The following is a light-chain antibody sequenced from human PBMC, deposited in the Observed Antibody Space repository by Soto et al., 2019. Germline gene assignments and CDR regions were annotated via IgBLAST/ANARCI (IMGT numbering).Light chain of an antibody. J-gene: IGLJ3*02. Sequence: QSVLTQPPSASGTPGQRVTISCSGSSSNIGSNTVSWYQQFPGTAPKLLIYSNDQRPSGVPDRFSGSKSGTSASLGSSGLQSEYEAYYYCAAWDDSLNGVAFGGGTKLTVL. CDR2: SND. CDR3: AAWDDSLNGVA. V-gene: IGLV1-44*01. CDR1: SSNIGSNT.